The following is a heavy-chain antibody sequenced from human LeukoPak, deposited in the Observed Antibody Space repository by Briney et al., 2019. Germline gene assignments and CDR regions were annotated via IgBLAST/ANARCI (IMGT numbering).Heavy chain of an antibody. Sequence: VASVKVSCKASGYTFTSYGISWLRQAPGQGLEWMGWMRAYNGNTNYAQKLQGRVTMTTDTSTSTAYMELRSLGSDDTAVYYCAREGAVAGTENGGYYYYYGMDVWGQGTTVTVSS. J-gene: IGHJ6*02. CDR1: GYTFTSYG. D-gene: IGHD6-19*01. CDR2: MRAYNGNT. V-gene: IGHV1-18*01. CDR3: AREGAVAGTENGGYYYYYGMDV.